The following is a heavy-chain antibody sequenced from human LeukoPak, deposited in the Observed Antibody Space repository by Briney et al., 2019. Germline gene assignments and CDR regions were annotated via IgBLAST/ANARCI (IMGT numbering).Heavy chain of an antibody. Sequence: ASVKVSCKTSGYAFTNYDINWVRQAPGQGLERMGWMHPDNGNTGYAQKFQGRVTMTRNTSITTAYMELRSLRSDDTAVYYCARGHGSAFDPWGQGTLVTVSS. J-gene: IGHJ5*02. CDR1: GYAFTNYD. CDR3: ARGHGSAFDP. CDR2: MHPDNGNT. D-gene: IGHD3-10*01. V-gene: IGHV1-8*01.